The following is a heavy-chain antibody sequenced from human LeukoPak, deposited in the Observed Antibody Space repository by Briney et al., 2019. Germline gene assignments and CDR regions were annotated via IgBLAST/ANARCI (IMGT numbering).Heavy chain of an antibody. CDR2: INPSGGST. D-gene: IGHD2-2*01. V-gene: IGHV1-46*01. CDR1: GYTFTGYY. Sequence: ASVKVSCKASGYTFTGYYMHWVRQAPGQGLEWMGIINPSGGSTSYAQKFQGRVTMTRDTSTSTVYMELSSLRSEDTAVYYCARDRVESSTSSNWFDPWGQGTLVTVSS. J-gene: IGHJ5*02. CDR3: ARDRVESSTSSNWFDP.